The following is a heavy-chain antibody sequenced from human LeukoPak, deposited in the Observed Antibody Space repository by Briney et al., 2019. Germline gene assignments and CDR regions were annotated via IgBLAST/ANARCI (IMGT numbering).Heavy chain of an antibody. D-gene: IGHD3-3*01. CDR3: AKDFSFWSGLTDH. CDR2: IWYDGSNK. Sequence: GGSLRLSCAASGFTFSSYGMHWVRQAPGKGLEWVAVIWYDGSNKYYADSVKGRFTISRDNSKNTLYLQMNSLRAEDTAVYYCAKDFSFWSGLTDHWGQGTLVTVSS. CDR1: GFTFSSYG. V-gene: IGHV3-33*06. J-gene: IGHJ5*02.